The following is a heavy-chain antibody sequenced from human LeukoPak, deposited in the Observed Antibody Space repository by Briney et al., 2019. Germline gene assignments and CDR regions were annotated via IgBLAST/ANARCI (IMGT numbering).Heavy chain of an antibody. CDR2: INHSGST. J-gene: IGHJ4*02. D-gene: IGHD5-24*01. CDR3: ARAPSPRGWLQFLYYFDY. V-gene: IGHV4-34*01. CDR1: GGSSSGYY. Sequence: PSETLSLTCAVYGGSSSGYYWSWIRQPPGKGLEWIGEINHSGSTNYNPSLKSRVTISVDTSKNQFSLKLSSVTAADTAVYYCARAPSPRGWLQFLYYFDYWGQGTLVTVSS.